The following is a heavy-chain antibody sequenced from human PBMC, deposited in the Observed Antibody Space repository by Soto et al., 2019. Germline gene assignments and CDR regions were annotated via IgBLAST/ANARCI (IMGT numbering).Heavy chain of an antibody. D-gene: IGHD4-17*01. J-gene: IGHJ4*02. CDR3: ARGTHDYGDYGLDY. CDR2: INHSGST. V-gene: IGHV4-34*01. Sequence: QVQLQQWGAGLLKPSETLSLTCAVYGGSFSGYYWSWIRQPPGKGLEWIGEINHSGSTNYNPSLKSRVTISVDTSKNQFSLKLSSVTAADTAVYYCARGTHDYGDYGLDYWGQGTLVTVSS. CDR1: GGSFSGYY.